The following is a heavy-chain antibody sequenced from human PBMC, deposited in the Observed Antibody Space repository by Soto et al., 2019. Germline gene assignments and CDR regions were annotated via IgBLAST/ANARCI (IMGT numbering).Heavy chain of an antibody. D-gene: IGHD6-6*01. CDR2: ISGIGTYT. CDR3: ARRARPDFYYMDV. Sequence: GGSLRLSCAASGFTFRSHAMTWVRQAPGKGLEWVSAISGIGTYTNYADSVKGRFTISRDNSKNTLYLQMNSLRAEDMAVYYCARRARPDFYYMDVWGKGTTVTVSS. V-gene: IGHV3-23*01. J-gene: IGHJ6*03. CDR1: GFTFRSHA.